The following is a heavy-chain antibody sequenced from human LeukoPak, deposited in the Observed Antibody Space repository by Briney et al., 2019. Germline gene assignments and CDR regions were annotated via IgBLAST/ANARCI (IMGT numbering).Heavy chain of an antibody. V-gene: IGHV3-23*01. D-gene: IGHD3-16*01. CDR2: ISGSGGST. CDR1: GFTFSSYA. J-gene: IGHJ4*02. CDR3: AKVGGIWGGLDY. Sequence: GGSLRLSCADSGFTFSSYAMSWVRQAPGKGLGWVSTISGSGGSTYYADSVKGRFTISRDNSKNTLYLQMNSLRAEDTAVYYCAKVGGIWGGLDYWGQGTLVTVSS.